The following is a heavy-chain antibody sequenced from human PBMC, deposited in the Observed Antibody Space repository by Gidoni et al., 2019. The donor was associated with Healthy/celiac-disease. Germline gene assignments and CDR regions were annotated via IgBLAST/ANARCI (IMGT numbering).Heavy chain of an antibody. CDR2: IWYDGSNK. V-gene: IGHV3-33*01. J-gene: IGHJ4*02. CDR1: GFTFSSYG. Sequence: QVQLVESGGGVVQPGRSLRLSCAASGFTFSSYGMHWVRQAPGKGLEWVAVIWYDGSNKYYADSVKGRFTISRDNSKNTLYLQMNSLRAEDTAVYYCARGDSKRTVTTYPGYWGQGTLVTVSS. CDR3: ARGDSKRTVTTYPGY. D-gene: IGHD4-17*01.